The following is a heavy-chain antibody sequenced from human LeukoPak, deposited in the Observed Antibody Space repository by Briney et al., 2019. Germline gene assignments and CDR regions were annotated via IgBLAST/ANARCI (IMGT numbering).Heavy chain of an antibody. J-gene: IGHJ6*03. Sequence: SLKVSCKASGGTFSSYAISCGRHAPGQGREWMGGIIPIFGTANYAQKFPGRVTITTDESTSTAYTELSSLRSEDTAVYYCARDMGRRSYYYYYMDVWGKGTTVTVSS. CDR3: ARDMGRRSYYYYYMDV. V-gene: IGHV1-69*05. CDR1: GGTFSSYA. CDR2: IIPIFGTA.